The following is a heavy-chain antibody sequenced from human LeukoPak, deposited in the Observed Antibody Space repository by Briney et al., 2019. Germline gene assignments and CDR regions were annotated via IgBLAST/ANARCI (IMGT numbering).Heavy chain of an antibody. CDR2: INTNTGNP. CDR3: AKGGWVAVTGMDS. D-gene: IGHD6-19*01. CDR1: GYTFTNYA. J-gene: IGHJ4*02. V-gene: IGHV7-4-1*02. Sequence: ASVKVSCKASGYTFTNYAMNWVRQAPGQGLEWMGWINTNTGNPTYAQGFTGRFVFSLDTSVSTAYLQISSLKPEDTGVYYCAKGGWVAVTGMDSWGQGTLVTVSS.